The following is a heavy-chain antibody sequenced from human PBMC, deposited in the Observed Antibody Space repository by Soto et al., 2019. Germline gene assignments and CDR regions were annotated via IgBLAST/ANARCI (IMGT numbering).Heavy chain of an antibody. D-gene: IGHD3-9*01. CDR1: GFTFSGYY. J-gene: IGHJ6*02. CDR2: ISSSSSYT. V-gene: IGHV3-11*06. Sequence: GRSLRLPCAASGFTFSGYYRSWIRQAPGKGLEWVSYISSSSSYTNYADSVKGRFTISRDNAKNSLYLQMNSLRAEDTAVYYCARSPYYDILTGYALYGMDVWGQATTVIVSS. CDR3: ARSPYYDILTGYALYGMDV.